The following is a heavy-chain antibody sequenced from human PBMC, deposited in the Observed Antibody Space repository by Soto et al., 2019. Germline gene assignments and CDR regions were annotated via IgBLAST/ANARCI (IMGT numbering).Heavy chain of an antibody. CDR1: GGTFSSYT. CDR2: IIPNLGIA. V-gene: IGHV1-69*02. J-gene: IGHJ4*02. Sequence: QVQLVQSGAEVKKPGSSVKVSCKASGGTFSSYTISWVRQAPGQGLEWMGRIIPNLGIANYAMKFQGRATITADKSPTTTYMTPNSLRSEDTAVYYSARGQLARRFFGGYYFAYSRPGTLVTVSS. D-gene: IGHD1-1*01. CDR3: ARGQLARRFFGGYYFAY.